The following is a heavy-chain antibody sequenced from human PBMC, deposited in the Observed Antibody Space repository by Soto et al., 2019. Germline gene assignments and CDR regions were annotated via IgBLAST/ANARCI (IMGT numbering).Heavy chain of an antibody. CDR1: GGTFSSYA. CDR3: ARGSASYYGMDV. V-gene: IGHV1-69*12. J-gene: IGHJ6*02. Sequence: QVQLVQSGAEVKKPGSSVKVSCKASGGTFSSYAISWVRQAPGKGLEWMGGIIPIFGTANYAQKFQGRVTITADESTNTAYMELSSRRSEDTAVYYCARGSASYYGMDVWGQGTTVTVSS. CDR2: IIPIFGTA.